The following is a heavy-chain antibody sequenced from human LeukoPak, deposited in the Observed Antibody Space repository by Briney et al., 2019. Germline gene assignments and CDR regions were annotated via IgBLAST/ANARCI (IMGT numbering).Heavy chain of an antibody. CDR2: IYYSGST. V-gene: IGHV4-59*08. CDR1: GGSISSYY. J-gene: IGHJ6*02. Sequence: ETLSLTCTVSGGSISSYYWSWIRQPPGKGLEWIGYIYYSGSTNYNPSLKSRVTISVDTSKNQFSLKLSSVTAADTAVYYCARLQVRYYYYGMDVWGQGTTVTVSS. CDR3: ARLQVRYYYYGMDV.